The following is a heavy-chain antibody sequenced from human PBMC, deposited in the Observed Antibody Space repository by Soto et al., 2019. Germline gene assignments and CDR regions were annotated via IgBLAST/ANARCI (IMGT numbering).Heavy chain of an antibody. D-gene: IGHD6-25*01. J-gene: IGHJ3*02. CDR2: IKQDGSEK. V-gene: IGHV3-7*01. CDR3: ARAPASSRGYEDAFDI. CDR1: GFTFSSYW. Sequence: PEGSLRLSCAASGFTFSSYWMSWVRQAPGRGLEWVANIKQDGSEKYYVDSVKGRFTISRDNAKNSLYLQMNSLRAEDTAVYYCARAPASSRGYEDAFDIWGQGTMVTVSS.